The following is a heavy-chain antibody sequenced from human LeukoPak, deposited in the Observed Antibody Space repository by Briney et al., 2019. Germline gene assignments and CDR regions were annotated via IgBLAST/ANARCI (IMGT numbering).Heavy chain of an antibody. CDR1: GFTFSNAW. CDR3: TTAPLRRITIFGVVTSYYFDY. J-gene: IGHJ4*02. V-gene: IGHV3-15*01. CDR2: IKSKTDGGTT. Sequence: GGSLRLSCAASGFTFSNAWMSWVRQAPGKGLEWVGRIKSKTDGGTTDYAAPVKGRFTISRDDSKNTLYLQMNSLKTEDTAVYYCTTAPLRRITIFGVVTSYYFDYWGQGTLVTVSS. D-gene: IGHD3-3*01.